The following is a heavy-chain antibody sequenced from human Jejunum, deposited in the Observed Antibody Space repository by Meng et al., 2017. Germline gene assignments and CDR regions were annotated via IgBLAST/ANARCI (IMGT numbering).Heavy chain of an antibody. Sequence: GGSLRLSCTASGFTFDDYGMSWVRQPPGKGLEWVSGIDGNGGSTGYADSVKGRFTIARDNAKNSLHLQMNSLRAEDTALYYCARDSDYYGMDVWGQGTTVTVSS. J-gene: IGHJ6*02. CDR1: GFTFDDYG. CDR3: ARDSDYYGMDV. V-gene: IGHV3-20*04. CDR2: IDGNGGST.